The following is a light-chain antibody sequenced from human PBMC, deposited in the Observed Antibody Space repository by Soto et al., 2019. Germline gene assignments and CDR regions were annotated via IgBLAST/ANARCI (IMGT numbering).Light chain of an antibody. CDR3: MQARQTPFT. CDR1: QSLLYIDGYNY. CDR2: SAS. Sequence: DIVMTQSPLSLPVTPGEPASISCTSSQSLLYIDGYNYLDWYLQKPGQPPKLLIYSASNRASGVPARFSGSGSGTDFTLKISRVEAEDVGVYFCMQARQTPFTFGPGTKVDMK. V-gene: IGKV2-28*01. J-gene: IGKJ3*01.